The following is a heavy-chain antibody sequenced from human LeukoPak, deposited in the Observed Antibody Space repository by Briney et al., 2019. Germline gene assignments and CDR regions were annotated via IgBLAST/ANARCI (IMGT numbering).Heavy chain of an antibody. J-gene: IGHJ6*03. D-gene: IGHD3-16*01. CDR1: GGTFSSYA. Sequence: SVKVSCKASGGTFSSYAVSWVRQAPGQGLEWMGGIIPIFGTANYAQKFQGRVTITADKSTSTAYMELSSLRSEDTAVYYCAKDRASGLNRDYYMDVWGRGTTVTISS. V-gene: IGHV1-69*06. CDR3: AKDRASGLNRDYYMDV. CDR2: IIPIFGTA.